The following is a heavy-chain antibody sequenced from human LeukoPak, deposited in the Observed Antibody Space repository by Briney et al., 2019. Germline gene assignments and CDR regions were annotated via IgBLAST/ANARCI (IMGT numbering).Heavy chain of an antibody. D-gene: IGHD6-6*01. Sequence: GGSLRLSCAASGFTFSSYGMHWVRQAPGKGLEWVAVISYDGSNKYYADSVKGRFTISRDNSKNTLYLQMNSLRAEDTAVYYCVKGATKISCRPADWGQGTLVTVSS. CDR3: VKGATKISCRPAD. CDR2: ISYDGSNK. J-gene: IGHJ4*02. V-gene: IGHV3-30*18. CDR1: GFTFSSYG.